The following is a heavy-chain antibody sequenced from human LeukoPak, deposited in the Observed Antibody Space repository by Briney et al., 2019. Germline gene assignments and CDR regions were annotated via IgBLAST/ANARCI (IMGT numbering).Heavy chain of an antibody. CDR3: ARRVQSLYPVGFDP. V-gene: IGHV4-59*08. D-gene: IGHD2-15*01. CDR1: GGSISSYY. CDR2: IYYSGST. J-gene: IGHJ5*02. Sequence: SETLSLTCTVSGGSISSYYWSWIRQPPGKGLEWIGYIYYSGSTNYNPSLKSRVTISVDTSKNQFSLKLSSVTAADTAVYYCARRVQSLYPVGFDPWGQGTLVTVSS.